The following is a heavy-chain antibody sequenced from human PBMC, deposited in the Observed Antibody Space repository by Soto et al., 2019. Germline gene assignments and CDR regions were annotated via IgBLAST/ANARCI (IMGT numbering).Heavy chain of an antibody. J-gene: IGHJ4*02. CDR1: GFTFSSYA. Sequence: EVQLLESGGGLVQPGGSLRLSCAASGFTFSSYAMSWVRQAPGKGLEWVSAISGSGGSTYYADSVKGRFTISRDNSKNTLYLQMNSLRAEDTAVYYCAKAHTYYDFWSGYYEGYFDYWGQGTLVTVSS. D-gene: IGHD3-3*01. CDR3: AKAHTYYDFWSGYYEGYFDY. CDR2: ISGSGGST. V-gene: IGHV3-23*01.